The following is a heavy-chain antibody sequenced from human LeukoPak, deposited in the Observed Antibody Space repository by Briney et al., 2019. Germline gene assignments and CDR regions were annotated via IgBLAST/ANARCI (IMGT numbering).Heavy chain of an antibody. D-gene: IGHD6-6*01. Sequence: ASVKVSCKASGYTFTSYGISWVRQAPGQGLECMGWISAYNGNTNYAQKLQGRVTMTTDTSTSTAYMELRSLRSDDTAVYYCARDKKYSSSSRANWFDPWGQGTLVTVSS. CDR1: GYTFTSYG. J-gene: IGHJ5*02. CDR2: ISAYNGNT. CDR3: ARDKKYSSSSRANWFDP. V-gene: IGHV1-18*01.